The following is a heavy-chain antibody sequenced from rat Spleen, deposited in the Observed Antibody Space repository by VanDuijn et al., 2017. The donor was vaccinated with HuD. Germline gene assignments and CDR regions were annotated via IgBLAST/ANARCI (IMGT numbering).Heavy chain of an antibody. CDR2: ITHNDGNT. CDR3: TRSGLFITGYFFDY. J-gene: IGHJ2*01. CDR1: GLTFNNYW. Sequence: EVQLVESGGGLVQSGGSLTLSCIASGLTFNNYWMTWIRQAPGKGLEWIASITHNDGNTWYPDSVRGRFTISRDDARSTLYLQMNSLRPEDTATYYCTRSGLFITGYFFDYWGQGVMVTVSS. D-gene: IGHD1-1*01. V-gene: IGHV5-31*01.